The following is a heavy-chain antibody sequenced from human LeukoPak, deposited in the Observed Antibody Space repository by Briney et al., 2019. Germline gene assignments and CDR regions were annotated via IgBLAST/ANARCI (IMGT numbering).Heavy chain of an antibody. CDR1: GFTFSSYG. Sequence: PGGSLRLSCAASGFTFSSYGMHWVRQAPGKGLEWVAVISYDGSNKYYADSVKGRFTISRDNSKNTLYLQMNSLRAEDTAVYYCAKGTNTAMAPGDYWGQGTLVTVSS. D-gene: IGHD5-18*01. V-gene: IGHV3-30*18. J-gene: IGHJ4*02. CDR3: AKGTNTAMAPGDY. CDR2: ISYDGSNK.